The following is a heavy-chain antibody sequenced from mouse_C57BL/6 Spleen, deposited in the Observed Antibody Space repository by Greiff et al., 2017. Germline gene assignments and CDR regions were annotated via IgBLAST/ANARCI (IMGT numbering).Heavy chain of an antibody. D-gene: IGHD1-1*01. J-gene: IGHJ1*03. Sequence: QVQLQQPGAELVKPGASVKMSCKASGYTFTSYWITWVKQRPGQGLEWIGDIYPGSGSTNYNEKFKSKATLTVDTSSSTAYMQLSSLTSEDSAVYYCARSLDYYYGSSYWYFDVWGTGTTVTVSS. CDR2: IYPGSGST. CDR3: ARSLDYYYGSSYWYFDV. V-gene: IGHV1-55*01. CDR1: GYTFTSYW.